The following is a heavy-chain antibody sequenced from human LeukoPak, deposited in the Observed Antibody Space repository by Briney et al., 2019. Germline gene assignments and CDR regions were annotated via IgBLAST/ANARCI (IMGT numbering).Heavy chain of an antibody. V-gene: IGHV4-38-2*01. Sequence: SETLSLTCAVSGYSISSGYYWGWIRQPPRKGLEWIGSIYHSGSTYYNPSLKSRVTISVDTSKNQFSLKLSSVTAADTAVYYCARAVAVAGFDYWGQGTLVTVSS. CDR1: GYSISSGYY. J-gene: IGHJ4*02. CDR3: ARAVAVAGFDY. D-gene: IGHD6-19*01. CDR2: IYHSGST.